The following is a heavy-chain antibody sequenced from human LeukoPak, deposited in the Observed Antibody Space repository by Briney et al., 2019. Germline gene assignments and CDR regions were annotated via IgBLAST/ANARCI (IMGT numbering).Heavy chain of an antibody. J-gene: IGHJ3*01. CDR1: GFTFNTYT. V-gene: IGHV3-21*01. CDR3: ARGSDGIDF. CDR2: ISSSSSYI. Sequence: EGSLRLSCAASGFTFNTYTMNWVRQAPGKGLEWVSSISSSSSYIYYADSVKGRFTISRDNAKNSLYLQMNSLRAEDTAVYYCARGSDGIDFWGQGTMVTVSS.